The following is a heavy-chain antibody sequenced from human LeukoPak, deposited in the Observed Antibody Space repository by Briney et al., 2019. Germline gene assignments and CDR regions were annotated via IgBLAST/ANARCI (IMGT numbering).Heavy chain of an antibody. CDR2: ISGSGGST. CDR3: AKGDGDYEDAFDI. V-gene: IGHV3-23*01. J-gene: IGHJ3*02. Sequence: GGSLRLACAASGFTFSSYAISSVRQAPGKGLGWVSAISGSGGSTYYADSVKGRFTISRDNSKNTLYLQMNSLRAEDTAVYYCAKGDGDYEDAFDIWGQGTMVTVSS. D-gene: IGHD4-17*01. CDR1: GFTFSSYA.